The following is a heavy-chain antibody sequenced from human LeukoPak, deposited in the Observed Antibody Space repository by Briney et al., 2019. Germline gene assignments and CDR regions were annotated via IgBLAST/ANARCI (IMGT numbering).Heavy chain of an antibody. D-gene: IGHD2-21*01. J-gene: IGHJ6*02. CDR2: INHSGCT. Sequence: PSETLSLTCAVYGGSFSGYYWSWIRQPPGKGLEWIGEINHSGCTNYNPSLKSRVTISVDTSKNQLSLKLSSVTAADTAVYYCAREPRVVVHYGMDVWGQGTTVTVSS. CDR1: GGSFSGYY. V-gene: IGHV4-34*01. CDR3: AREPRVVVHYGMDV.